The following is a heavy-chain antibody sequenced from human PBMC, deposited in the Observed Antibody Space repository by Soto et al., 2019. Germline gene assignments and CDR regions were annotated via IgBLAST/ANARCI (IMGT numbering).Heavy chain of an antibody. CDR2: IKYSGTT. CDR3: ARHGITGSYYDAFDI. D-gene: IGHD1-26*01. V-gene: IGHV4-39*01. Sequence: ISLNCSISNSAIVSSLCKWASARQPPGKGLEWIASIKYSGTTFYNPSLKSRVTLSVDTSKNQFALKLSSVTAAETAVYYCARHGITGSYYDAFDIWGQGTMVS. J-gene: IGHJ3*02. CDR1: NSAIVSSLCK.